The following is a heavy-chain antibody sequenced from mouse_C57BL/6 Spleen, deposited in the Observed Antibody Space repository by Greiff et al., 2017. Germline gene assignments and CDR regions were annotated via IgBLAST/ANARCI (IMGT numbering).Heavy chain of an antibody. Sequence: EVQLVESGGGLVKPGGSLKLSCAASGFTFSDYGMHWVRQAPEKGLEWVAYISSGSSTIYYADTVKGRFTISRDNAKNTLFLQMTSLRSEDTAMXYCARRGGSRSYAMDYWGQGTSVTVSS. CDR3: ARRGGSRSYAMDY. J-gene: IGHJ4*01. V-gene: IGHV5-17*01. CDR1: GFTFSDYG. D-gene: IGHD1-1*01. CDR2: ISSGSSTI.